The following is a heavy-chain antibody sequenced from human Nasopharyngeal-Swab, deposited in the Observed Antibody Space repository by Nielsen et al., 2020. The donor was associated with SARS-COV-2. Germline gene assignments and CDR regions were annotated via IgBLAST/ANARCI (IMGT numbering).Heavy chain of an antibody. Sequence: SETLSLTCTVSGGSISSGGYYWSWIRQHPGKGLEWIGYIYYSGSTYYNPSLKSRLTISVDKSKNQFSLRLSSVTAADTAVYYCARVGVVATAGYYFYYMDVWGKGTTVTVSS. V-gene: IGHV4-31*03. CDR3: ARVGVVATAGYYFYYMDV. CDR2: IYYSGST. J-gene: IGHJ6*03. D-gene: IGHD5-12*01. CDR1: GGSISSGGYY.